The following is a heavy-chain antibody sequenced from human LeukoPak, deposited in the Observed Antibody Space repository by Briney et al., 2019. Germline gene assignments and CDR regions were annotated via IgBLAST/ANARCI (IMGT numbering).Heavy chain of an antibody. CDR1: GYSFVGYG. D-gene: IGHD2-15*01. CDR3: ARDSGGSLASFQH. CDR2: FNPENGNT. V-gene: IGHV1-18*01. Sequence: ASVKVSCKASGYSFVGYGITWVRQAPGQGLEWMGWFNPENGNTNYAQKVQGRVTMTADTSTSTSYMELRSLRSDDTAVYYCARDSGGSLASFQHWGQGTLVTVSS. J-gene: IGHJ1*01.